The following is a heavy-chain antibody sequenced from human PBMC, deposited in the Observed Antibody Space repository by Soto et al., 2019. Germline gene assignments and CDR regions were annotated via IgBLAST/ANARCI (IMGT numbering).Heavy chain of an antibody. J-gene: IGHJ6*02. CDR2: ISSSSSYI. Sequence: EVQLVESGGGLVKPGGSLRLCCAASGFTFSSYSMNWVRQAPGKGLEWVSSISSSSSYIYYADSVKGRFTISRDNAKNSLYLQMNSLRAEDTAVYYCARDKGGIAALHYYYYYRMDVWGQGTTVTVSS. V-gene: IGHV3-21*01. D-gene: IGHD6-13*01. CDR1: GFTFSSYS. CDR3: ARDKGGIAALHYYYYYRMDV.